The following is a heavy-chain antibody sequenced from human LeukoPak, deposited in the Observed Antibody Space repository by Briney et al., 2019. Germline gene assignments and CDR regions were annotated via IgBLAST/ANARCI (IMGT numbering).Heavy chain of an antibody. CDR2: ISAYNGNT. D-gene: IGHD6-19*01. Sequence: ASVKVSCKASGYTFTSYGISWVRQAPGQGLEWMGWISAYNGNTNYAQKLQGRVTMTRDMSTSTVYMELSSLRSEDTAVYYCARDLSSGWSYYYYYYMDVWGKGTTVTVSS. CDR3: ARDLSSGWSYYYYYYMDV. V-gene: IGHV1-18*01. CDR1: GYTFTSYG. J-gene: IGHJ6*03.